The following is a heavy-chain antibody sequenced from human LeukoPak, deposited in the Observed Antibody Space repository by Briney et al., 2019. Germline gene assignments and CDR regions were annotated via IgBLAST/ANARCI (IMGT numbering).Heavy chain of an antibody. CDR3: TTTPLRYFDWFGY. Sequence: GGSLRLSCAASGFTFSNAWMSWVRQAPGKGLEWVGRIKSKTDGGTTDYAAPVKGRFTISRDDSKNTLYLQMNSLKTEDTAVYYCTTTPLRYFDWFGYWGQGTLVTVSS. V-gene: IGHV3-15*01. D-gene: IGHD3-9*01. CDR1: GFTFSNAW. CDR2: IKSKTDGGTT. J-gene: IGHJ4*02.